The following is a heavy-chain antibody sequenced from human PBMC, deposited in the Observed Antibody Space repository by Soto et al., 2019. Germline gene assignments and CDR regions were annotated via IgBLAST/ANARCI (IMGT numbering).Heavy chain of an antibody. CDR3: ARGRKGYSSSWYVD. Sequence: ASVKVSCKASGYTFTGYYMHWVRQAPGQGLEWMGWINPNSGGTNYAQKFQGRVTMTRDTSISTAYMELSRLRSDDTAVYYCARGRKGYSSSWYVDWGQGTLVTVSS. J-gene: IGHJ4*02. CDR1: GYTFTGYY. V-gene: IGHV1-2*02. CDR2: INPNSGGT. D-gene: IGHD6-13*01.